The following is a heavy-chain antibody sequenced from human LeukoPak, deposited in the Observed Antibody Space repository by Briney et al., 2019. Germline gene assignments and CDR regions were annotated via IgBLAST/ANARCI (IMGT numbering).Heavy chain of an antibody. CDR2: INHSGST. CDR1: GEFFNGYY. Sequence: PSETLSLTCAVFGEFFNGYYWSWIRQPPGKGLEWIGEINHSGSTNYNPSLKSRVTISVDTSKSQFSLNLNSVTAADTAMYYCARLAVAGLRKEFDYWGQGTLVTVSS. V-gene: IGHV4-34*01. CDR3: ARLAVAGLRKEFDY. D-gene: IGHD6-19*01. J-gene: IGHJ4*02.